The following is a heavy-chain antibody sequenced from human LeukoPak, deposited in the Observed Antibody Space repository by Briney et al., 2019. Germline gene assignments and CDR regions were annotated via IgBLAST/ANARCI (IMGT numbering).Heavy chain of an antibody. V-gene: IGHV4-59*01. CDR2: IYYSGST. CDR1: GGSISSYY. D-gene: IGHD2-2*01. Sequence: PSETLSLTCTVSGGSISSYYWSWIRPPPGKGMEWIGYIYYSGSTNYNPSLKSRVTISVDTSKNQFSLKLSSVTAADTAVYYCARAVVVPAAGLSFDYWGQGTLVTVSS. J-gene: IGHJ4*02. CDR3: ARAVVVPAAGLSFDY.